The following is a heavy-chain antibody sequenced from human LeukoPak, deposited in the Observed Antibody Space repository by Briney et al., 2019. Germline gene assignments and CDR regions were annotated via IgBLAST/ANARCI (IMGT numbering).Heavy chain of an antibody. CDR1: GGSISSSNW. V-gene: IGHV4-4*02. Sequence: SGTLSLTCAVSGGSISSSNWWSWVRQPPGKGLEWIGEIYHSGSTNYNPSLKSRLTISVDKSKNQFSLKLSSVTAADTAVYYCARATTDYSYGFYYFDYWGQGTLVTVSS. D-gene: IGHD5-18*01. J-gene: IGHJ4*02. CDR2: IYHSGST. CDR3: ARATTDYSYGFYYFDY.